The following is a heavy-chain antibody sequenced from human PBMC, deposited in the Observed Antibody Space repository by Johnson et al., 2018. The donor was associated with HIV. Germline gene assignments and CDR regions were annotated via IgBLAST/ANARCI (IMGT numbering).Heavy chain of an antibody. D-gene: IGHD3-22*01. V-gene: IGHV3-23*04. CDR2: VSGGGGIT. Sequence: EVQLVESGGGWVQPGGSLRLSCVASGFTFSNCAMNWVRQAPGKGLEWFATVSGGGGITYYADSVKGRFSISRDNSNNTLSLQMDSLRVEDTAVYYCAKRLGFDNRGDQFDIWGQGAMVTVSS. CDR3: AKRLGFDNRGDQFDI. CDR1: GFTFSNCA. J-gene: IGHJ3*02.